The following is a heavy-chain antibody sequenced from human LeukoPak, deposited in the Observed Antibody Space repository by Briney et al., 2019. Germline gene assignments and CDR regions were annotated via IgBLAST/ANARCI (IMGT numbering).Heavy chain of an antibody. J-gene: IGHJ4*02. CDR2: IYTSGST. V-gene: IGHV4-61*02. D-gene: IGHD3-22*01. Sequence: SETLSLTCSVSGASISSNTYSWSWIRQPAGKGLEWIGCIYTSGSTSYNPSLKSRVTISVDTSRNQFSLRLISVTAADTAVYYCASEITPDYYDSSGFDYWGQGTLVTVSS. CDR3: ASEITPDYYDSSGFDY. CDR1: GASISSNTYS.